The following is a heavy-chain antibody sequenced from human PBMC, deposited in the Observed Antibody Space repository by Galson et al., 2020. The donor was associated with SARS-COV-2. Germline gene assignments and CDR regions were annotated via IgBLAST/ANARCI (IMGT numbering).Heavy chain of an antibody. V-gene: IGHV3-30-3*01. CDR1: GFTFSSYA. Sequence: GESLKISCAASGFTFSSYAIHWVRQAPGKGLEWVAVISYDGSNKYYADSVKGRFTISRDNSKNTLYLQMNSLRAEDTAVYYCAISLLWFGELLYWGQGTLVTVSS. CDR3: AISLLWFGELLY. D-gene: IGHD3-10*01. J-gene: IGHJ4*02. CDR2: ISYDGSNK.